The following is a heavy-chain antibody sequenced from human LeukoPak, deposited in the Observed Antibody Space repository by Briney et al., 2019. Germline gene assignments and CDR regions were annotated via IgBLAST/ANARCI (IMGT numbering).Heavy chain of an antibody. CDR2: INPYSADT. CDR1: GYNFIGYY. Sequence: ASVKVSCKASGYNFIGYYIHWLRQAPGQGLEWMGWINPYSADTNDARKCQVRVTMNRDKSITTAYMELTGLTSDDTYVYFCFSDNSSGSFDTWGQGTLVTVSS. V-gene: IGHV1-2*02. D-gene: IGHD3-22*01. CDR3: FSDNSSGSFDT. J-gene: IGHJ4*02.